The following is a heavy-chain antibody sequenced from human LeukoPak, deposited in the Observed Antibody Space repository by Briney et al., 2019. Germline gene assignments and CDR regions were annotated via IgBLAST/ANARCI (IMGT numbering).Heavy chain of an antibody. V-gene: IGHV4-34*01. J-gene: IGHJ4*02. D-gene: IGHD3-22*01. Sequence: KTSETLSLTCAVYGGSFSGYYWSWIRQPPGKGLEWIGEINHSGSTNYNPSLKSRVTISVDTSKNQFSLKLSSVTAADTAVYYCARATDYYDSSGYNYWGQGTLVTVSS. CDR2: INHSGST. CDR3: ARATDYYDSSGYNY. CDR1: GGSFSGYY.